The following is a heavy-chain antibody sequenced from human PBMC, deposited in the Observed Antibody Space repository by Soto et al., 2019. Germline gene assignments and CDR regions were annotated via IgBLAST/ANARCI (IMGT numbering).Heavy chain of an antibody. CDR3: AKNQGVELVPLATVDWFDP. J-gene: IGHJ5*02. CDR1: GFIFENFG. Sequence: EVVLLESGGGLEQPGGSLRLSCAASGFIFENFGMSWVRQAPGKGLVWISSISGSGFKKYYADSVKGRFTISRDNSKSTVYLELNNLSAEDTAVYHCAKNQGVELVPLATVDWFDPWGQGSVVTVSS. CDR2: ISGSGFKK. D-gene: IGHD1-26*01. V-gene: IGHV3-23*01.